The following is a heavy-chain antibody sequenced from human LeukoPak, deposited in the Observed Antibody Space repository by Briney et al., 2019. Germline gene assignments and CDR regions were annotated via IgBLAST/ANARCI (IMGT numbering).Heavy chain of an antibody. D-gene: IGHD3-22*01. CDR3: ARGGYYYDSSGLQPEVGFDY. CDR1: GGSISSYY. Sequence: PSETLSLTCTVSGGSISSYYWSWIRQPPGKGLEWIGYIYYSGSTNYNPSLKSRVTISVDTSKNQFSLKLSSVTAADTAVYYCARGGYYYDSSGLQPEVGFDYWGQGTLVTVSS. J-gene: IGHJ4*02. CDR2: IYYSGST. V-gene: IGHV4-59*12.